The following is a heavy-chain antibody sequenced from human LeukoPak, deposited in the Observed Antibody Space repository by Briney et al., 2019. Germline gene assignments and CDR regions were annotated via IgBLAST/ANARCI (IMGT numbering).Heavy chain of an antibody. Sequence: SETLSLTCTVSGGSLSSSSYYWGWIRQPPGKGLEWIGSIYYSGSTYHNPSLKSRVTISVDTSKNQFSLKLSSVTAADTAVYYCARGQRVGTIYGSGSYYNKPFDYWGEGTLVTVSS. D-gene: IGHD3-10*01. CDR1: GGSLSSSSYY. J-gene: IGHJ4*02. CDR2: IYYSGST. CDR3: ARGQRVGTIYGSGSYYNKPFDY. V-gene: IGHV4-39*07.